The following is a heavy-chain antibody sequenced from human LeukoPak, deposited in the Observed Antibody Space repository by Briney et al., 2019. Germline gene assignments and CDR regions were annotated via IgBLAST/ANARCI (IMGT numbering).Heavy chain of an antibody. CDR1: GGSISSYY. D-gene: IGHD3-9*01. Sequence: PSETLSLTCTVSGGSISSYYWSWIRQPPGKGLEWIGYIYYSGSTNYNPSLKSRVTISVDTSKNQFSLKLSSVTAADTAVYYCARGGHYDILTGYYPFHFDYWGQGTLVTVSS. J-gene: IGHJ4*02. CDR2: IYYSGST. CDR3: ARGGHYDILTGYYPFHFDY. V-gene: IGHV4-59*01.